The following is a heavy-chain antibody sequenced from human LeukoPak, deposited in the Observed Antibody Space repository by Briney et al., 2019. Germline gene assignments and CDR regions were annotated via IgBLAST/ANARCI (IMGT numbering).Heavy chain of an antibody. D-gene: IGHD1-1*01. CDR2: ISYDGSNK. CDR1: GFTFSSYA. V-gene: IGHV3-30-3*01. J-gene: IGHJ4*02. CDR3: AKVRIWRGGFDY. Sequence: GGPLRLSCAASGFTFSSYAMHWVRQAPGKGLEWVAVISYDGSNKYYADSVKGRFTISRDNSKNTLYLQMNSLRAEDTAVYYCAKVRIWRGGFDYWGQGTLVTVSS.